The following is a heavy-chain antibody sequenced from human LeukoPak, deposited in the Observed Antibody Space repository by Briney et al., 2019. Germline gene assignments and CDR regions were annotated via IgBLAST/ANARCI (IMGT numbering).Heavy chain of an antibody. CDR1: GGSFSGDF. V-gene: IGHV4-34*01. D-gene: IGHD6-19*01. CDR2: INHSGST. CDR3: ARVLSRQWPRQYYYYGMDV. J-gene: IGHJ6*02. Sequence: SETLSLTCAVYGGSFSGDFWSWIRQPPGKGLEWLGEINHSGSTNYNPSLKSRITISVDTSNNQFSLKLSSVAAADTAVYYCARVLSRQWPRQYYYYGMDVWGQGTTVTVSS.